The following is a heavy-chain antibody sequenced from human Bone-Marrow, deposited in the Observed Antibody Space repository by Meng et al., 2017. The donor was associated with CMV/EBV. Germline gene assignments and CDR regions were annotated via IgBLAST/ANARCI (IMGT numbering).Heavy chain of an antibody. D-gene: IGHD2-2*02. V-gene: IGHV1-69*05. CDR2: IIPMFSTA. CDR1: GGTFSSYA. Sequence: SVKGSCKASGGTFSSYAINWVRQAPGQGLEWMGGIIPMFSTADYAQKFEGRVTITTDESTSTAYMEVTSLRSEDTAVYFCARAYCSSTTCYNRGYYVKGLDVWGQGTTVTVSS. CDR3: ARAYCSSTTCYNRGYYVKGLDV. J-gene: IGHJ6*02.